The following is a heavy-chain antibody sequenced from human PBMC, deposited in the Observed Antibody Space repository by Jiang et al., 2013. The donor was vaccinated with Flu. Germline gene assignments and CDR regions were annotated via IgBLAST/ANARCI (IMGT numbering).Heavy chain of an antibody. V-gene: IGHV1-3*01. CDR3: ARKDYYHSGSYSNFED. CDR2: INAANGDT. J-gene: IGHJ4*02. D-gene: IGHD3-10*01. CDR1: GYTFTNYP. Sequence: GAEVKKPGASVKISCKASGYTFTNYPMHWVRQAPGQRLEWMGWINAANGDTGYSQNFQGGVTFTRDTSATTAYMELSSLRSEDTAVYYCARKDYYHSGSYSNFEDWGQGTLVTVSS.